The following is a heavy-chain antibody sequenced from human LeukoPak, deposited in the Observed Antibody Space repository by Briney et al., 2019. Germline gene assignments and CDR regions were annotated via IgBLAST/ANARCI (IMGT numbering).Heavy chain of an antibody. CDR1: GGSTSSYY. CDR3: ARVGAVAGPEDSSGPRSAFDI. Sequence: PSETLSLTCTVSGGSTSSYYWSWIRQPAGKGLEWIGRIYTSGSTNYNPSLKSRVTMSADTSKNQFSLKLSSVTAADTAVYYCARVGAVAGPEDSSGPRSAFDIWGQGTMVTVSS. V-gene: IGHV4-4*07. D-gene: IGHD6-19*01. CDR2: IYTSGST. J-gene: IGHJ3*02.